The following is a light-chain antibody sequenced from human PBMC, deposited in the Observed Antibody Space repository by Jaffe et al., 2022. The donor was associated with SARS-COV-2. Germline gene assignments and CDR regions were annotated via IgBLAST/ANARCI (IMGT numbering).Light chain of an antibody. V-gene: IGKV3-20*01. CDR2: GPS. J-gene: IGKJ4*01. Sequence: EVVLTQSPGTLSLSPGERATLSCRASQSVSTSYVAWYQQKPGQAPRLLVFGPSTRATGIPDRFSGSGSGTDFTLTISRLEPEDFAVYYCQLYGGSVLTFGGGTKVDIK. CDR1: QSVSTSY. CDR3: QLYGGSVLT.